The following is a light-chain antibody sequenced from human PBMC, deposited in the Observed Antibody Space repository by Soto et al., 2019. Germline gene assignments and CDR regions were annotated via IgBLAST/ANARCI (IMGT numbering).Light chain of an antibody. CDR2: DTS. CDR1: TGAVTSGHY. J-gene: IGLJ3*02. Sequence: QTVVTQEPSLTVSPGGTVTLTCGSSTGAVTSGHYSYWFQQKPGQAPRTLIYDTSSKHSWTPARFSGSLLGGKAALTLSGAQPEDEADYFCFLSYSGSRVFGGGTKVTVL. V-gene: IGLV7-46*01. CDR3: FLSYSGSRV.